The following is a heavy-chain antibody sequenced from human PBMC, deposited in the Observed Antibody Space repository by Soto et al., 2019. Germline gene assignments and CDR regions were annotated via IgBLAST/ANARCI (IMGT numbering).Heavy chain of an antibody. CDR2: INAGNGNT. V-gene: IGHV1-3*01. CDR1: GYTFTSYA. CDR3: ARSFVVVTATDY. D-gene: IGHD2-21*02. Sequence: GASVKVSCKASGYTFTSYAMHSVRQAPGQRLEWMGWINAGNGNTKYSQKFQGRVTITRDTSASTAYMELSSLRSEDTAVYYCARSFVVVTATDYWGQGTVVTVSS. J-gene: IGHJ4*02.